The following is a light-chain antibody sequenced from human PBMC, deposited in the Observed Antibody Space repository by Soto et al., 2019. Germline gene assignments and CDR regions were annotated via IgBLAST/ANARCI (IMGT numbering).Light chain of an antibody. Sequence: QSALTQPASVSGSPGQSITVSCTGSSGDFGGYNFVSWYQQHPGKAPQLLIYGVTNRPSGVSNRFSGSKSGNTASLTISGLQADDEADYYCTSYINSYTLPVFGIGTKVTVL. CDR2: GVT. J-gene: IGLJ1*01. CDR1: SGDFGGYNF. V-gene: IGLV2-14*03. CDR3: TSYINSYTLPV.